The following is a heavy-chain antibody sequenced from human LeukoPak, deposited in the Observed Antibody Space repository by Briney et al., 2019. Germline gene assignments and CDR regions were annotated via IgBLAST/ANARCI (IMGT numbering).Heavy chain of an antibody. CDR1: GGSLSSGGYY. Sequence: SETLSLTCTVSGGSLSSGGYYWSWIRQPPGKGLEWIGYIYHSGSTYYNPSLKSRVTISVDRSKNQFSLKLSSVTAADTAVYYCAGVREQLAPYFDYWGQGTLVTVSS. V-gene: IGHV4-30-2*01. J-gene: IGHJ4*02. CDR2: IYHSGST. D-gene: IGHD6-6*01. CDR3: AGVREQLAPYFDY.